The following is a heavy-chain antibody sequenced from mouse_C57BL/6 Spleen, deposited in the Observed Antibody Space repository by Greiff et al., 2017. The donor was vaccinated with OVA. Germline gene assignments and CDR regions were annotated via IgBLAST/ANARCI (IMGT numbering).Heavy chain of an antibody. V-gene: IGHV1-52*01. D-gene: IGHD3-1*01. CDR1: GYTFTSYW. J-gene: IGHJ1*03. CDR3: ARSGLRDWYFDV. CDR2: IDPSDSET. Sequence: QVQLQQPGAELVRPGSSVKLSCKASGYTFTSYWMHWVKQRPIQGLEWIGNIDPSDSETHYNQKFKDKATLIVDKSSSTAYMQLSSLTSEDSAVYYCARSGLRDWYFDVWGTGTTVTVSS.